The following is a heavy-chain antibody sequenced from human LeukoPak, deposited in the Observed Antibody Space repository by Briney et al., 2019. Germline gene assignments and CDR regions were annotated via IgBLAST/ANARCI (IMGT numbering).Heavy chain of an antibody. V-gene: IGHV4-61*02. J-gene: IGHJ5*02. Sequence: SETLSLTCTVSGDSISSGSYYWSWIRQPAGKGLEWIGRIYTSGNTNYNPSLKSRVTISVDTSKNQFSLKLSSVTAADTAVYYCARLSDIVVVPAAPRFSWGQGALVTVSS. CDR2: IYTSGNT. D-gene: IGHD2-2*01. CDR3: ARLSDIVVVPAAPRFS. CDR1: GDSISSGSYY.